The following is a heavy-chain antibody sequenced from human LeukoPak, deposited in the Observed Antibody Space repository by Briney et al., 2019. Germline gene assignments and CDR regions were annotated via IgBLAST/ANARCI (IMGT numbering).Heavy chain of an antibody. J-gene: IGHJ4*02. V-gene: IGHV1-2*06. CDR2: INAKSGGT. Sequence: ASVKVACKASGNTFTGYYMPWVRQAPGQGLEWMGRINAKSGGTQYPHHFQGRVTMTRDTSVSTAYMELNSLTSDDTALYYCAREKIVLSGTNLYYFDYWGKGTLVTVSS. CDR1: GNTFTGYY. D-gene: IGHD1-7*01. CDR3: AREKIVLSGTNLYYFDY.